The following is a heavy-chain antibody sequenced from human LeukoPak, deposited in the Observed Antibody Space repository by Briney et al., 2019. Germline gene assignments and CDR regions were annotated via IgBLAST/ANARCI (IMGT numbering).Heavy chain of an antibody. CDR2: ISSSSSYI. V-gene: IGHV3-21*01. Sequence: PGGSLRLACAASGFTFSSYSMNWVRQAPGKGLEWISSISSSSSYIYYADSVKGRFTISRDNAKNSLYLQMNSLRAEDTAVYYCPRYSSIAARPDYWGQGTLVTVS. CDR3: PRYSSIAARPDY. D-gene: IGHD6-6*01. CDR1: GFTFSSYS. J-gene: IGHJ4*02.